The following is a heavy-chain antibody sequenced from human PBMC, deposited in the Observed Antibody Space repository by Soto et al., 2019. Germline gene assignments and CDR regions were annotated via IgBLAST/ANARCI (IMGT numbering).Heavy chain of an antibody. Sequence: EVQLLESGGGLVQPGGSLRLSCSASGFTFSYYAMSWVRQAPGKGLEWVSAIDGSGGSTYYADSVKGRFTISRDNSRNTLYLQMSSLRAEDTAVYYCAKGTRQYYDSRIAFDIWGHGTMVTVSS. V-gene: IGHV3-23*01. CDR1: GFTFSYYA. CDR2: IDGSGGST. CDR3: AKGTRQYYDSRIAFDI. J-gene: IGHJ3*02. D-gene: IGHD3-22*01.